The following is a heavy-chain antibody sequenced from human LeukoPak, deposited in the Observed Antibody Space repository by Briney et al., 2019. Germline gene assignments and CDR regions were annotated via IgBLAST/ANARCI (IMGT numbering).Heavy chain of an antibody. CDR3: VRRAASGHLDY. CDR2: TRNKANSYTT. J-gene: IGHJ4*02. D-gene: IGHD2-15*01. Sequence: PGGSLRLSCSASGFTFSTYPMHWVRQAPGKGLEWVGRTRNKANSYTTEYAASVRDRFTMSRDDSKNSLWLQMNSLKTDDTAVYYCVRRAASGHLDYWGQGTLVTVSS. V-gene: IGHV3-72*01. CDR1: GFTFSTYP.